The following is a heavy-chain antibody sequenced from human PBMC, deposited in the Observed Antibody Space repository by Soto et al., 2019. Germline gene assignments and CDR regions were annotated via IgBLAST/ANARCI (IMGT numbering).Heavy chain of an antibody. V-gene: IGHV4-30-4*01. CDR2: IYYSGST. J-gene: IGHJ4*02. Sequence: SETLSLTCPVSGGSIRSGDYYWSWIRQPPGKGLEWIGYIYYSGSTYYNPSLKSRVTISVDTSKNQFSLKLSSVTAADTAVYYCARVRVDYYDSSGYYLFDYWGQGTLVTVSS. CDR3: ARVRVDYYDSSGYYLFDY. D-gene: IGHD3-22*01. CDR1: GGSIRSGDYY.